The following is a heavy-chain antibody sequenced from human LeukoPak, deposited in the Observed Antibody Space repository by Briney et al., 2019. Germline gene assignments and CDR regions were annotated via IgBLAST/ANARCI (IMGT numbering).Heavy chain of an antibody. V-gene: IGHV4-38-2*02. CDR2: FYHSAST. CDR3: ARDGNYGDSGLDGFDI. Sequence: SETLSLTCTVSGYSISSGYYWGWIRQPPGKGLEWIGSFYHSASTHYNPSLKSRVTISVDKSKNQFSLKLSSVTAADTAVYYCARDGNYGDSGLDGFDIWGQGTMVTVSS. J-gene: IGHJ3*02. D-gene: IGHD4-17*01. CDR1: GYSISSGYY.